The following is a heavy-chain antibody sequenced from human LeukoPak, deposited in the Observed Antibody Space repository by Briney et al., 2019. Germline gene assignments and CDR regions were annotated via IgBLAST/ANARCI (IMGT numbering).Heavy chain of an antibody. V-gene: IGHV4-59*12. CDR2: FSSTGST. J-gene: IGHJ4*02. D-gene: IGHD1-26*01. CDR1: GVSLSIDY. Sequence: SETLSLTCTVSGVSLSIDYWSWIREPPGKGLEFIAYFSSTGSTNYNPSLKSRVTISVDTSKNQFSLRLTNVTAADTAVYYCAALLSGSYLFDYWGQGTLATVSS. CDR3: AALLSGSYLFDY.